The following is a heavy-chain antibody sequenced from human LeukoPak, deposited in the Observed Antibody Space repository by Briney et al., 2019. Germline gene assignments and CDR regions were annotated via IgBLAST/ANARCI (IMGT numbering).Heavy chain of an antibody. CDR2: ISSSSSYI. CDR1: GFTFSNYA. D-gene: IGHD3-22*01. CDR3: ARIRGPLLPEH. Sequence: PGGSLRLSCAASGFTFSNYAMSWVRQAPGKGLEWVSCISSSSSYIYYADSVKGRFTISRDNAKNSLYLQMNSLRAEDTAVYYCARIRGPLLPEHWGQGTLVTVSS. J-gene: IGHJ1*01. V-gene: IGHV3-21*01.